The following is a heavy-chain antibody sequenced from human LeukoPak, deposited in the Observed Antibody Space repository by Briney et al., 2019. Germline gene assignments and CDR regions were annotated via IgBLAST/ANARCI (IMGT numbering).Heavy chain of an antibody. CDR2: IYYSGST. CDR1: GGSISSYY. CDR3: ARDLAGPFDY. J-gene: IGHJ4*02. V-gene: IGHV4-59*01. D-gene: IGHD1-1*01. Sequence: PSETLSLTCTVSGGSISSYYWSWIRQPPGEGLEWIGYIYYSGSTNYNPSLKSRVTISVDTSKNQFSLKLSTVTAADTAVYYCARDLAGPFDYWGQGTLVTVSS.